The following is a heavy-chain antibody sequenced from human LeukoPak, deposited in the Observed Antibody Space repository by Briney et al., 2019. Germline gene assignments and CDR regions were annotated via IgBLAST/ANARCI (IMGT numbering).Heavy chain of an antibody. D-gene: IGHD3-10*01. CDR3: ARGYGSGSYYGSGVY. J-gene: IGHJ4*02. CDR1: GFTFSSYS. Sequence: PGGSLRLSCAASGFTFSSYSMNWVRQAPGKGLEWVSSISSSSSYIYYADSVKGRFTISRDNAKNSLYLQMNSLRAEDTAVYYCARGYGSGSYYGSGVYWGQGTLVTVSS. CDR2: ISSSSSYI. V-gene: IGHV3-21*01.